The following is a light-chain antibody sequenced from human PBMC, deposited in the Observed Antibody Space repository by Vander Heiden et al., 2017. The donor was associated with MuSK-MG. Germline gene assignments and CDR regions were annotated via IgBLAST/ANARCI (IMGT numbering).Light chain of an antibody. CDR3: QAWDSSTFVV. CDR2: QDS. J-gene: IGLJ2*01. CDR1: KLGDKY. Sequence: SYELTQPPSVSVSPGQTASITCPGDKLGDKYACWYQQKPGQSHVLVIYQDSKRPSGIPERFSGSNSGNTATLTIRGTQDMDEADYYCQAWDSSTFVVFGGGTKLTVL. V-gene: IGLV3-1*01.